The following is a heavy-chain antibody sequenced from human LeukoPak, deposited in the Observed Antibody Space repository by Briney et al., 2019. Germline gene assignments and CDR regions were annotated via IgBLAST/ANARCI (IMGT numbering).Heavy chain of an antibody. CDR2: MNPNSGNT. Sequence: ASVEVSCEASGYTFTSYDINWVRQATGQGLEWMGWMNPNSGNTGYAQKFQGRVTITRNTSISTAYMELSSLRSEDTAVYYCARAGYCGGDCYWFDYWGQGTLVTVSS. J-gene: IGHJ4*02. D-gene: IGHD2-21*01. V-gene: IGHV1-8*03. CDR3: ARAGYCGGDCYWFDY. CDR1: GYTFTSYD.